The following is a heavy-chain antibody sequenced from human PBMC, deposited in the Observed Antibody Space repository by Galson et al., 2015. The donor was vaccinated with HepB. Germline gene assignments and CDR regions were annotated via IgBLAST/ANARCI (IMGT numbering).Heavy chain of an antibody. D-gene: IGHD3-3*01. Sequence: SLRLSCAASGFTFSSYGMHWVRQAPGKGLEWVAVIWYDGSNKYYADSVKGRFTISRDNSKNTLYLQMNSLRAEDTAVYYCARDFWGAGSRFLEWFGAFDIWGQGTMVTVSS. CDR2: IWYDGSNK. CDR1: GFTFSSYG. J-gene: IGHJ3*02. V-gene: IGHV3-33*01. CDR3: ARDFWGAGSRFLEWFGAFDI.